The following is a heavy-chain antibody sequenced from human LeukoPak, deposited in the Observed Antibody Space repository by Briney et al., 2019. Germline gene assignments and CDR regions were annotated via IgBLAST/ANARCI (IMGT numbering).Heavy chain of an antibody. CDR1: GFTFRNYA. J-gene: IGHJ6*02. V-gene: IGHV3-7*01. Sequence: GGSLRLSCAASGFTFRNYAMSWVRQAPGKGLEWVANIKQDGSKKNYVDSVKGRFTISRDNAKNSLYLQMNSLRAEDTAVYYCGRAMDVWGQGTTVTVSS. CDR2: IKQDGSKK. CDR3: GRAMDV.